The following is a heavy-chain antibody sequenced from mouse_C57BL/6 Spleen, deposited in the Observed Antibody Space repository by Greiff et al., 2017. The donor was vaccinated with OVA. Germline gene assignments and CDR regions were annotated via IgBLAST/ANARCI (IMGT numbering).Heavy chain of an antibody. Sequence: VQLQQPGTELVKPGASVKLSCKASGYTFTSYWMHWVKQRPGQGLEWIGNINPSNGGTKYNEKFKSKATLTVDKSSSTAYMQLSSLTSEDSAVYYCARGLYGKDAMDYWGQGTSVTVSS. CDR1: GYTFTSYW. D-gene: IGHD1-1*01. J-gene: IGHJ4*01. CDR3: ARGLYGKDAMDY. V-gene: IGHV1-53*01. CDR2: INPSNGGT.